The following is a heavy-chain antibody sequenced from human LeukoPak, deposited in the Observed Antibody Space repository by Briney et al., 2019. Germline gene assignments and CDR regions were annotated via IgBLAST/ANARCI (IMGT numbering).Heavy chain of an antibody. Sequence: PGGSLRLSCAAYGFTFNSYGMSWVRQAPGKGLEWVSAISGSGGSTYYADSVKGRFTISRDNSKNTLYLQMNSLRAEDTAVYYCAKDHLPGIVVADRDYWGQGTLVTVSS. V-gene: IGHV3-23*01. D-gene: IGHD6-19*01. CDR3: AKDHLPGIVVADRDY. J-gene: IGHJ4*02. CDR2: ISGSGGST. CDR1: GFTFNSYG.